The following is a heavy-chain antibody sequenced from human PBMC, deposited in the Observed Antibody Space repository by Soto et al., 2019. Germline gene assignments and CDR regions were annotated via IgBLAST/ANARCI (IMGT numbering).Heavy chain of an antibody. V-gene: IGHV3-23*01. Sequence: GGSLRLSCAASGFTFSSYAMSWVRQAPGKGLEWVSAISGSGGSTYYADSVKGRFTISRDNSKNTLYLQMNSLRAEDTAVYYCAKDLIDYYDSSGYYSPFDYWGQGTLVTVSS. CDR3: AKDLIDYYDSSGYYSPFDY. J-gene: IGHJ4*02. D-gene: IGHD3-22*01. CDR2: ISGSGGST. CDR1: GFTFSSYA.